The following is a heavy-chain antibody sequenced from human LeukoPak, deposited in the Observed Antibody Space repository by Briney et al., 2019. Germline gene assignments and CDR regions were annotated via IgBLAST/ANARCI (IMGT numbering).Heavy chain of an antibody. Sequence: SGGSLRLSCAASGFTVSSNYMSWVRQAPGKGLEWVSVIYSGGSTYYADSVKGRFTISRDNSKNTPYLQMNSLRAEDTAVYYCAGEGHSGYDYPNYYYYGMDVWGQGTTVTVSS. CDR3: AGEGHSGYDYPNYYYYGMDV. D-gene: IGHD5-12*01. CDR1: GFTVSSNY. V-gene: IGHV3-53*01. CDR2: IYSGGST. J-gene: IGHJ6*02.